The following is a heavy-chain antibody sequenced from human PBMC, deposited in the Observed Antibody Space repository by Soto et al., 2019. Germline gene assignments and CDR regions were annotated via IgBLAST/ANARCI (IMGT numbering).Heavy chain of an antibody. CDR2: ISAYNGNT. Sequence: ASVKVSCKASGYTFTTYGITWVRPAPGQGLEWMGWISAYNGNTNYAQKLQGRVTMTTDTSASTAYMELSSLRSEDTAVYYCARGDILIDYWGQGTLVTVSS. V-gene: IGHV1-18*01. CDR3: ARGDILIDY. CDR1: GYTFTTYG. J-gene: IGHJ4*02. D-gene: IGHD3-9*01.